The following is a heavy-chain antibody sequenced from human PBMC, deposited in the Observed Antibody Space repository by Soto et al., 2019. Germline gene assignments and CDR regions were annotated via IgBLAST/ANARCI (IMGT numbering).Heavy chain of an antibody. CDR2: ISAYNGNT. CDR1: GYTITSYG. Sequence: ASVKVCCKDSGYTITSYGFSWVRQAKKQGLEWMGWISAYNGNTNYAQNLQGRVTMTTDTSTSTAYMELRSLRFDDTAVYYCARTYSGSYSTDRRDWFDPWGQGTQVTVSS. J-gene: IGHJ5*02. D-gene: IGHD1-26*01. CDR3: ARTYSGSYSTDRRDWFDP. V-gene: IGHV1-18*01.